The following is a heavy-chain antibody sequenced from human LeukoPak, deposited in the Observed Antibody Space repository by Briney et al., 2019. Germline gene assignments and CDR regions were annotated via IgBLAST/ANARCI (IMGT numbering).Heavy chain of an antibody. J-gene: IGHJ4*02. D-gene: IGHD3-10*01. CDR3: ARAPYYYGSGSYYDY. CDR2: IYHSGSN. V-gene: IGHV4-30-2*01. CDR1: GGSISSGGYS. Sequence: SETLSLTCAVSGGSISSGGYSWRWIRQPPGKGLGWIGYIYHSGSNYYNPSLKSRVTISVDRSKKQFSLKLSSVTAADTAVYYCARAPYYYGSGSYYDYWGQGTLVTVSS.